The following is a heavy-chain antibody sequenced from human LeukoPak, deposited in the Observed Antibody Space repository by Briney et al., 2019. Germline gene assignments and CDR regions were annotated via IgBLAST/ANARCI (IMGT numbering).Heavy chain of an antibody. Sequence: NPSETLSLTCTVSGGSISIYHWSWIRQPAGKGLEWIGRFYTSGSTSYSPSLKSRVTISVDKSKSQFSLKLRSVTAADTAVYYCARDLDHCDSTNCHNWFDPWGQGTLVTVSS. CDR1: GGSISIYH. CDR2: FYTSGST. D-gene: IGHD2/OR15-2a*01. J-gene: IGHJ5*02. CDR3: ARDLDHCDSTNCHNWFDP. V-gene: IGHV4-4*07.